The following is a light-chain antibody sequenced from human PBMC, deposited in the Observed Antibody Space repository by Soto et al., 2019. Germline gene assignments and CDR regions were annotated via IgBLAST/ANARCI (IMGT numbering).Light chain of an antibody. CDR3: QQYGSSPRT. J-gene: IGKJ2*01. CDR1: QSVTSSY. CDR2: GAS. V-gene: IGKV3-20*01. Sequence: EIVLTQSPGTLSLSPGERATLSCRASQSVTSSYLAWYQQKPGQAPRLLIYGASSRATGIPDRCSGSGSGTDFTLTINRLKPEDFAVYYCQQYGSSPRTFGQGTKLEIK.